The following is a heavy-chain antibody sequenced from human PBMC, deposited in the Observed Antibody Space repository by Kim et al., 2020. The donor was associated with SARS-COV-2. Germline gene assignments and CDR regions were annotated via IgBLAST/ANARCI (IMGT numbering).Heavy chain of an antibody. J-gene: IGHJ5*02. V-gene: IGHV3-33*01. D-gene: IGHD3-10*01. CDR3: ARDSGWDPPNT. CDR1: GFTFSSYG. Sequence: GGSLRLSCAASGFTFSSYGMHWVRQAPGKGLEWVAVIGYDGSNKYYADAVKGRFTISRDNSKNTLYLQMNSLRAEDTAVYYCARDSGWDPPNTWGQGTLVTVSS. CDR2: IGYDGSNK.